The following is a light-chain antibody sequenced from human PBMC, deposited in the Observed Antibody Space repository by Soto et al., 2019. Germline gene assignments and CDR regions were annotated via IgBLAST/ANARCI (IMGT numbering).Light chain of an antibody. V-gene: IGKV1-39*01. CDR3: QQSYSTPRK. CDR1: QSISSY. J-gene: IGKJ1*01. CDR2: AAS. Sequence: DIQMTQSPSSLSASVGDRVTITCRASQSISSYLNWYQQKPGKAPKLLIYAASSLQSGVPPRFSGGGSGTDFTLNISSLQPEDFATYYCQQSYSTPRKFGQGTKVDIK.